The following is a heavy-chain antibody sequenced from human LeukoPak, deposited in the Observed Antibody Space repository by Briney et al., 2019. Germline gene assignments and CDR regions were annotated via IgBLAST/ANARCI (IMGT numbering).Heavy chain of an antibody. Sequence: ASVKVSCKASGYTFTNYFIHWVRQAPGQGLEWVGIINPSGGSTSYAQKFQGRITTTRDTSTSTVYMELSSLRSEDTAVFYCARHIGNPGSVSFDYWGRGTLVTVSS. J-gene: IGHJ4*02. CDR2: INPSGGST. CDR3: ARHIGNPGSVSFDY. D-gene: IGHD4-23*01. CDR1: GYTFTNYF. V-gene: IGHV1-46*01.